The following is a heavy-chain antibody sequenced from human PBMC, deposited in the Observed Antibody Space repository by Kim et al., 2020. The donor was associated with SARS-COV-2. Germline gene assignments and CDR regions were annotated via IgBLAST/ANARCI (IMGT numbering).Heavy chain of an antibody. D-gene: IGHD6-19*01. CDR2: IYSCGST. CDR3: ARAVRAVAGTAGFDY. V-gene: IGHV3-53*01. CDR1: GLTVSSNY. J-gene: IGHJ4*02. Sequence: GGSLRLSCAASGLTVSSNYMSWVLEAPGKGLEWVSVIYSCGSTYYADSVKGRFTISRDNSKNTPYLQMNSLRDEATALYYCARAVRAVAGTAGFDYWGQG.